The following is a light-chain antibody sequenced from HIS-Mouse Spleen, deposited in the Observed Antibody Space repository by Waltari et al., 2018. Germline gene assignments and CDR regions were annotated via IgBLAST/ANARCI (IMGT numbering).Light chain of an antibody. CDR2: DDS. CDR1: NLGSKR. Sequence: SYVLTQPPSVSVAPGKTAWITYRGNNLGSKRVHWYQQKPGQAPVLVVDDDSDRPSGIPERFSGSNSGNTATLTISRVEAGDEADYYCQVWDSSSDHVVFGGGTKLTVL. V-gene: IGLV3-21*03. J-gene: IGLJ2*01. CDR3: QVWDSSSDHVV.